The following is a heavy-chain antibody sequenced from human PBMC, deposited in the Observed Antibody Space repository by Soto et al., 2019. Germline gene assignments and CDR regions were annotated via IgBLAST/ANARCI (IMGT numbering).Heavy chain of an antibody. CDR1: GGSISSSSYY. D-gene: IGHD3-9*01. Sequence: TLSLTCNVSGGSISSSSYYWGWIRQPPGKGLEWIGSIYYSGSTYYNPSLKSRVTISVDTSKNQFSLKLSSVTAADTAVYYCARLPLRNNYDILSGPDYWGQGTLVTVAS. CDR3: ARLPLRNNYDILSGPDY. V-gene: IGHV4-39*01. CDR2: IYYSGST. J-gene: IGHJ4*02.